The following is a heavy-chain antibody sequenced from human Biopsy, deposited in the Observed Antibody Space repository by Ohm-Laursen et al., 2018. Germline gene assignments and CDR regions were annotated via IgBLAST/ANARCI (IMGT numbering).Heavy chain of an antibody. CDR2: INHSGRT. J-gene: IGHJ4*02. CDR1: GESFNGYY. D-gene: IGHD3-16*01. CDR3: ARDSRGGHLNTTLITGKNLDS. Sequence: SETLSLTCAVYGESFNGYYWSWIRQTPGKGLEWIGEINHSGRTNYNPSLKSRVTISVDTSKDQFSLKVRSVTAADTAVYFCARDSRGGHLNTTLITGKNLDSWGQEILVTVSS. V-gene: IGHV4-34*01.